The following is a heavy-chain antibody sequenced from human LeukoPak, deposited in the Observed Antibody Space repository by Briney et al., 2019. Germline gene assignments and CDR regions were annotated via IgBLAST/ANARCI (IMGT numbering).Heavy chain of an antibody. CDR3: ARDSSPYYYDSSGYYYVSGYYYMDV. CDR2: IIPIFGTA. Sequence: ASVKVSCKASGGTFSSYAISWVRQAPGQGLEWMGGIIPIFGTANYAQKFQGRVTITTDESTSTAYMELSSLRSEDTAVYYCARDSSPYYYDSSGYYYVSGYYYMDVWGQGTMVTVSS. D-gene: IGHD3-22*01. V-gene: IGHV1-69*05. J-gene: IGHJ6*03. CDR1: GGTFSSYA.